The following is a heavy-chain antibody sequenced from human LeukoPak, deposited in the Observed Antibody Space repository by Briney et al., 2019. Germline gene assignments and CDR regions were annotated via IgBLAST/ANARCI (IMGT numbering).Heavy chain of an antibody. J-gene: IGHJ4*02. D-gene: IGHD5-24*01. CDR3: ARDTGNASWRDGYNWAYYFDY. CDR2: IIPIFGTA. CDR1: GCTFSSYA. Sequence: SVKVSCKGSGCTFSSYAISWVRQAPGQGLEWMGGIIPIFGTANYAQKFQGRVTITADEATSTAYMELSSLRSEDTAVYYCARDTGNASWRDGYNWAYYFDYWGQGTLVTVSS. V-gene: IGHV1-69*13.